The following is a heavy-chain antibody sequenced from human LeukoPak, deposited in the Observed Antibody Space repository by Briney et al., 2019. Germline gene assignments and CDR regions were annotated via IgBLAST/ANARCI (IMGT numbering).Heavy chain of an antibody. D-gene: IGHD1-1*01. Sequence: GGSLRLSCAASGFTFSRQAMMWVRQAPGEGLEWGSAICDSGGSTYYADSVKGRFTISRDNSKNTLYLQMNSLRAEDTAVYYCARRLEVRSYYYYYGMDVWGQGTTVTVSS. J-gene: IGHJ6*02. CDR1: GFTFSRQA. CDR2: ICDSGGST. CDR3: ARRLEVRSYYYYYGMDV. V-gene: IGHV3-23*01.